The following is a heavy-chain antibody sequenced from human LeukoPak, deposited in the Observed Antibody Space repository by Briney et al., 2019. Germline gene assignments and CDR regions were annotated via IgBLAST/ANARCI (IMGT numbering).Heavy chain of an antibody. V-gene: IGHV3-7*01. J-gene: IGHJ4*02. CDR3: ARVVPPLYYFDN. Sequence: SMPPICAASGFTFSSSWMSWVRQAPGKGLEWVANIKQDGSDKYSVDSVKGRFTISRDNANNSLYLQMNSLRAEDTAVYYCARVVPPLYYFDNCDQGTLVTVSS. CDR1: GFTFSSSW. CDR2: IKQDGSDK.